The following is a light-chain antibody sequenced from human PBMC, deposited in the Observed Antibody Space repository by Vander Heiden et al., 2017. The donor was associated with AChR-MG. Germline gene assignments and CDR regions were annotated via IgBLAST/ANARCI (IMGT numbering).Light chain of an antibody. CDR1: SGSIASNY. J-gene: IGLJ3*02. CDR2: EDN. CDR3: QSYDSSNPWV. Sequence: TVTTTCTRSSGSIASNYVQWYQQRPGSAPTTVIYEDNQRPSGVPGRFSGSSDSSSNSASLTISGLKAEDEADYYCQSYDSSNPWVFGGGTKLTVL. V-gene: IGLV6-57*03.